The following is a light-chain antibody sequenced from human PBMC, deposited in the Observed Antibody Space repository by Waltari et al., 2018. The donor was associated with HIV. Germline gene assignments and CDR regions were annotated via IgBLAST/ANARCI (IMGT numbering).Light chain of an antibody. CDR3: QQYGISPIYT. Sequence: EIVLTQSPGTLSLSPGETATLSCRASQSVSSNYLAWYQQKPGQAPGLLIYGASSRATGIPDRFSGSGSGTDFTLTISRLEPEDFAVYYCQQYGISPIYTFGQGTKLEIK. CDR2: GAS. CDR1: QSVSSNY. J-gene: IGKJ2*01. V-gene: IGKV3-20*01.